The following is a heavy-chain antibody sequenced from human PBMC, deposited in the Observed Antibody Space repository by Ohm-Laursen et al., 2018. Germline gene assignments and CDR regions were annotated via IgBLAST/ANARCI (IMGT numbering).Heavy chain of an antibody. CDR1: GGSISSSY. Sequence: TLSLTCTVSGGSISSSYWSWIRLPAGKGLEWIGRIYSTGTTNYNPSLTSRVTMSVDTSKNQFFLNLSSVTAADTAVYYCARGPVSVAGTLEYYFDYWGQGTPVTVSS. J-gene: IGHJ4*02. CDR3: ARGPVSVAGTLEYYFDY. V-gene: IGHV4-4*07. CDR2: IYSTGTT. D-gene: IGHD6-19*01.